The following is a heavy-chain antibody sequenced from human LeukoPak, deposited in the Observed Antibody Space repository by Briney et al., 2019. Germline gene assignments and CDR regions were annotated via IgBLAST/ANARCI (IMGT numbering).Heavy chain of an antibody. Sequence: ASVKVSCKASGYTFTSYGISWVRQAPGQGLEWMGWISAYNGSTNYAQKLQGRVTMTTDTSTSTAYMELRSLRSDDTAVYYCARYYDILTGYSNFDYWGQGTLVTVSS. CDR3: ARYYDILTGYSNFDY. V-gene: IGHV1-18*01. CDR2: ISAYNGST. CDR1: GYTFTSYG. J-gene: IGHJ4*02. D-gene: IGHD3-9*01.